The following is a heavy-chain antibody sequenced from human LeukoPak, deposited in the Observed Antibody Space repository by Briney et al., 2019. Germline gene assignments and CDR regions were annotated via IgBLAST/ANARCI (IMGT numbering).Heavy chain of an antibody. CDR3: ATSKVGDTVSLDY. Sequence: ASVKVSCKVSGYTLTELSIHWVRQSPGKGLEWMGGFEPEDAKTFYVQRFQGRITMTEDTSTNTGYMNLSSLRSEDTAIYYCATSKVGDTVSLDYWGQGSLVTVSS. CDR1: GYTLTELS. D-gene: IGHD1-26*01. CDR2: FEPEDAKT. V-gene: IGHV1-24*01. J-gene: IGHJ4*02.